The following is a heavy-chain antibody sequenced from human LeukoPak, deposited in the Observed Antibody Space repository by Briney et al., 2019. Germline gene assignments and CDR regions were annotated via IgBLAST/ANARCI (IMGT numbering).Heavy chain of an antibody. V-gene: IGHV3-30*17. Sequence: PGRSLRLSCAASGYTFSSYAMHWVRQAPGKGLEWVAVISYGGSNKYYADSVKGRFTISRDNSKNTLYLQMNSLRAEDTAVYYCAREFIAARPFDYWGQGTLVTVSS. CDR3: AREFIAARPFDY. J-gene: IGHJ4*02. D-gene: IGHD6-25*01. CDR1: GYTFSSYA. CDR2: ISYGGSNK.